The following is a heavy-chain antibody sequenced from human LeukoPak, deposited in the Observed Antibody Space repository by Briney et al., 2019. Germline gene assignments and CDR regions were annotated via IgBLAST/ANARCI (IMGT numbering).Heavy chain of an antibody. CDR1: GYTFSSCG. D-gene: IGHD6-19*01. Sequence: ASVKVSCKASGYTFSSCGISWVRQAPGQGLEWMGWISAYNGNTNYAQNLQGRVTMTTDTSTSTAYMELRSLRSDDTAVYYCARDLKRGYSSGRYSWGTGSSNDYWGQGTLVTVSS. CDR3: ARDLKRGYSSGRYSWGTGSSNDY. J-gene: IGHJ4*02. V-gene: IGHV1-18*01. CDR2: ISAYNGNT.